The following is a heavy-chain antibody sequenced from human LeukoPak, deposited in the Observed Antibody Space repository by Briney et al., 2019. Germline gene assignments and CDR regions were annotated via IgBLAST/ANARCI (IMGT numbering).Heavy chain of an antibody. V-gene: IGHV4-39*01. D-gene: IGHD3-22*01. CDR2: IYYSGST. Sequence: SETLSLTCTVSGGSISSSSYYWGWIRQPPGKGLEWIESIYYSGSTYYNPSLKSRVTISVDTSKNQFSLKLSSLTAADTAVYYCARRDDSSGYHKIFDYWGPGTLVTVSS. J-gene: IGHJ4*02. CDR3: ARRDDSSGYHKIFDY. CDR1: GGSISSSSYY.